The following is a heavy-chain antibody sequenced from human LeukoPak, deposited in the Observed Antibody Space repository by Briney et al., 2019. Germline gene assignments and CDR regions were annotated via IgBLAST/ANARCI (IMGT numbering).Heavy chain of an antibody. D-gene: IGHD2-8*01. CDR2: ISAYNGNT. CDR1: GYTFTSYG. V-gene: IGHV1-18*01. J-gene: IGHJ4*02. CDR3: ARSLDIVLMVYAVDY. Sequence: ASVKVSCKASGYTFTSYGLSWVRQAPGQGLEWMGWISAYNGNTNYAQKPQGSVTMTTDTSTSTAYRELRSLRSDDTAVYYCARSLDIVLMVYAVDYWGQGTLVTVSS.